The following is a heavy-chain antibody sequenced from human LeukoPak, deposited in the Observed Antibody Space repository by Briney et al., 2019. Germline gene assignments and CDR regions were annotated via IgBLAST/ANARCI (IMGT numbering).Heavy chain of an antibody. CDR1: GFTFSIYN. Sequence: GGSLRLSCAASGFTFSIYNMNWPRQAPGKGLEWISYINADSSTIQYADSVRGRFTTSRDNAKNSLYLQMNSLRAEDTAVYYCVRDNSRGQSLGVIYWGQGSLVTVSS. J-gene: IGHJ4*02. D-gene: IGHD3-22*01. V-gene: IGHV3-48*01. CDR3: VRDNSRGQSLGVIY. CDR2: INADSSTI.